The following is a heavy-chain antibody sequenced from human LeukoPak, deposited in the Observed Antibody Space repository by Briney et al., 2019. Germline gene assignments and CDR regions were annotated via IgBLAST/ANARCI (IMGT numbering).Heavy chain of an antibody. Sequence: SETLSLTCAVYGGSFSGYYWSWIRQPPGKGLEWIGEINHSGSTNYNPSLKSRVTMSVDTSKNQFSLKLNSVTAADTAVYYCASVPGCSSTSCYLGGYYYYMDVWGKGTTVTVSS. CDR3: ASVPGCSSTSCYLGGYYYYMDV. CDR1: GGSFSGYY. J-gene: IGHJ6*03. V-gene: IGHV4-34*01. CDR2: INHSGST. D-gene: IGHD2-2*01.